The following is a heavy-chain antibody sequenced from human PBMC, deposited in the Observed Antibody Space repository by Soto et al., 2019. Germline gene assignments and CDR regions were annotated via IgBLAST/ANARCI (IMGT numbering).Heavy chain of an antibody. V-gene: IGHV4-39*01. CDR1: GGSISSSSYY. J-gene: IGHJ4*02. CDR2: IYYSGSN. D-gene: IGHD1-26*01. CDR3: ARQERRKVGAKNFDY. Sequence: SETLSLTCTVSGGSISSSSYYWGWIRQPPGKGLEWIGSIYYSGSNYYNPSHKSRVTISVDTSKNQFSLKLGSVTAADTAVYYGARQERRKVGAKNFDYWGQGTLVTVSS.